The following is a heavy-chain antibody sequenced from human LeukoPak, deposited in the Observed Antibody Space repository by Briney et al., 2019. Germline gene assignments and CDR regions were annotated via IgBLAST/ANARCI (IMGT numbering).Heavy chain of an antibody. Sequence: GGSLRLSCAASGFTFSNHWMTWVRQAPGKGLEWVANIKEDGSERYYVDSVKGRFTISRDNAHNSLYLQMTSLRVEDTAVYHCARGVYYFACDGWGQGTLVTVSS. V-gene: IGHV3-7*01. D-gene: IGHD2/OR15-2a*01. CDR3: ARGVYYFACDG. CDR1: GFTFSNHW. J-gene: IGHJ4*02. CDR2: IKEDGSER.